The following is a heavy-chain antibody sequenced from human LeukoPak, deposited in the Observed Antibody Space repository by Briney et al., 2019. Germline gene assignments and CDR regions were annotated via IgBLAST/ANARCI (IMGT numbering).Heavy chain of an antibody. V-gene: IGHV3-48*03. Sequence: GGSLRLSCAASGFTSSSYEMNWVRQAPGKGLEWVSYISSSGSTIYYADSVKGRFTISRDNTKNSLYLQMNSLRAEDTAVYYCARARRHCGGDCLPPNWFDPWGQGTLVTVSS. D-gene: IGHD2-21*02. J-gene: IGHJ5*02. CDR1: GFTSSSYE. CDR2: ISSSGSTI. CDR3: ARARRHCGGDCLPPNWFDP.